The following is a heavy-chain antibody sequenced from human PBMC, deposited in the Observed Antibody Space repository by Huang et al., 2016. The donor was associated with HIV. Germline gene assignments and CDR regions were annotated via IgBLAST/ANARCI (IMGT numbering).Heavy chain of an antibody. CDR3: VLDPVPAVPPSYVSHN. CDR2: IHTNIGPP. CDR1: GYTFTRYA. J-gene: IGHJ4*02. Sequence: QVQLVQSASALKRPGASVRISCKTSGYTFTRYAMNWVRQSPGQGLEWMGWIHTNIGPPTYAQGFTGRFVFSLDTSVSTAYLQISNLKTEDTAVYYCVLDPVPAVPPSYVSHNWGQGTLVTVSS. V-gene: IGHV7-4-1*02. D-gene: IGHD2-2*01.